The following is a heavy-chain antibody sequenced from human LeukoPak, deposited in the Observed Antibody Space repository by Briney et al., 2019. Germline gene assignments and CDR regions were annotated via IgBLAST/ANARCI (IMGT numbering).Heavy chain of an antibody. D-gene: IGHD2-2*02. J-gene: IGHJ6*03. V-gene: IGHV3-23*01. CDR2: ISGSGGST. Sequence: GGSLRLSCAASGFTFSSYAMSWVRQAPGKGLEWVSAISGSGGSTYYADSVKGRFTISRDNSKNTLYLQMNSLRAEGTAVYYCAKDLVVVPAAIERPAYYYYYMDVWGKGTTVTVSS. CDR3: AKDLVVVPAAIERPAYYYYYMDV. CDR1: GFTFSSYA.